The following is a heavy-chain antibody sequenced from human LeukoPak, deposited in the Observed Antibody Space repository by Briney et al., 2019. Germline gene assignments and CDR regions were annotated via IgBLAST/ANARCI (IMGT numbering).Heavy chain of an antibody. CDR3: TKDASYARENDNSGFFID. Sequence: GGSLRLSCAASGFTFSSYGMHWVRQAPGKGLEWVAVIWYDGSNKYYADSVKGRFTISRDNSKNTLYLQMNSLRADDTAVYYCTKDASYARENDNSGFFIDWGQGTLVTVSS. CDR1: GFTFSSYG. D-gene: IGHD3-22*01. CDR2: IWYDGSNK. J-gene: IGHJ4*02. V-gene: IGHV3-33*06.